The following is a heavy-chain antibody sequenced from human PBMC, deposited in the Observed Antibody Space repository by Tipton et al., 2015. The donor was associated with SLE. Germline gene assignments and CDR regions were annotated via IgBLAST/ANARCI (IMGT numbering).Heavy chain of an antibody. Sequence: TLSLTCAVYGGSFSGYYWSWIRQPPGKGLEWIGEINHSGSTNYNPSLKSRVTISVDTSKNQFSLKLSSVTAADTAVYYCAGELGNDAFDIWGKGTTVTVSS. CDR3: AGELGNDAFDI. CDR2: INHSGST. J-gene: IGHJ3*02. D-gene: IGHD7-27*01. CDR1: GGSFSGYY. V-gene: IGHV4-34*01.